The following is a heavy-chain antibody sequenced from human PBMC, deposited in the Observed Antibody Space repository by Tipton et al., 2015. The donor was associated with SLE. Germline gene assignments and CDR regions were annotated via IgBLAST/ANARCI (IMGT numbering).Heavy chain of an antibody. J-gene: IGHJ3*02. D-gene: IGHD2-15*01. CDR3: ASTCSGGSCFDI. CDR2: IYYSGNT. CDR1: GGSIGSGDKW. Sequence: TLSLTCSVSGGSIGSGDKWWSWIRQQPGKGLEWIGYIYYSGNTYYSPSLKSRVTMSVDTSKNQFSLRLSSVTAADTAKYYCASTCSGGSCFDIWGQGTMVTVSS. V-gene: IGHV4-31*03.